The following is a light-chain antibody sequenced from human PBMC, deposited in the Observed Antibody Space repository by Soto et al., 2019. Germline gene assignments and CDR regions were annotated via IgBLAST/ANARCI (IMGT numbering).Light chain of an antibody. CDR2: DVS. J-gene: IGLJ2*01. Sequence: QSALTQPASVSGSPGQSITLSCTGTSSDVGGYNYVSWYQQHPGKAPILMIYDVSNRPSGVSKRFSGSKSGNTASLTISGLHAEDEADYYCSSYTSSRNVVFGGGTKLTVL. V-gene: IGLV2-14*01. CDR1: SSDVGGYNY. CDR3: SSYTSSRNVV.